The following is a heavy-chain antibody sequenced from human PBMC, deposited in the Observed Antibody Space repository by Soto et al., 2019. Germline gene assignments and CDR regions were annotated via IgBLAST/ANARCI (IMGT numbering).Heavy chain of an antibody. CDR2: IYDSATT. D-gene: IGHD4-17*01. CDR1: GGSISGTSYY. J-gene: IGHJ6*02. Sequence: QVQLQESGPGLVKPSQTLSLTCTVSGGSISGTSYYWNWIRQHPEKGREWSGFIYDSATTYYNPYFKNPVTISDDTTKHQFSLKLTSVTAADTAVYYCARDRGGDYRYYYGMDVWGQGTTVTVSS. V-gene: IGHV4-31*01. CDR3: ARDRGGDYRYYYGMDV.